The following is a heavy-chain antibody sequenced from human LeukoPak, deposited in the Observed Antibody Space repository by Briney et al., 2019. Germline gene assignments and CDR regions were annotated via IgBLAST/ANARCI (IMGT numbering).Heavy chain of an antibody. CDR1: GSRFPNYW. CDR2: IYPGDSEL. V-gene: IGHV5-51*01. CDR3: ASPIDGYCSGGSCSVNY. D-gene: IGHD2-15*01. Sequence: GESLKISCKGSGSRFPNYWIGWVRQLPGKGLDWMGIIYPGDSELRYSPSIHGQVTISAGKSISTAYLQWSSLKASDTAMYDCASPIDGYCSGGSCSVNYWGQGTLVTVSS. J-gene: IGHJ4*02.